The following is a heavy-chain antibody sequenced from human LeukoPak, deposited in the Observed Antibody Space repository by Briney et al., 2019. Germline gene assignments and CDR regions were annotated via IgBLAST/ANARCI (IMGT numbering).Heavy chain of an antibody. D-gene: IGHD3-22*01. Sequence: SETLSLTCTVSGGSISSGDYYWSWIRQPPGKGLEWIGYIYYSGSTNYNPSLKSRVTISVDTSKNQFSLKLSSVTAADTAVYYCARGSYDSSGYRDWGQGTLVTVSS. CDR3: ARGSYDSSGYRD. CDR1: GGSISSGDYY. J-gene: IGHJ4*02. V-gene: IGHV4-61*08. CDR2: IYYSGST.